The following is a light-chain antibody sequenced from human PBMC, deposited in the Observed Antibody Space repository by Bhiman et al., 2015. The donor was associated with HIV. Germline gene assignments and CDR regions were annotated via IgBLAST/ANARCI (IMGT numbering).Light chain of an antibody. CDR3: QSYDSGLSAWV. CDR2: GNN. Sequence: QSVLTQPPSVSGAPGQGVTISCTGNSSNIAAGYDVHWYQQLPGTAPKLLIYGNNNRPSGVPDRFSGSKSGTSASLAITGLQTEDEADYHCQSYDSGLSAWVFGGGTKLTVL. J-gene: IGLJ3*02. V-gene: IGLV1-40*01. CDR1: SSNIAAGYD.